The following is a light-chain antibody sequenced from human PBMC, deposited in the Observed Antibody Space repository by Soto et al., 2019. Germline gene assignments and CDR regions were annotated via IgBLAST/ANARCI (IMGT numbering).Light chain of an antibody. J-gene: IGKJ4*01. Sequence: DIQMTQSPYTLSASVGDRVTITCRASQNIINWLAWYQQKPGKAPNLLISDASTLESGVPSRFSGSGSGTEFTLTISSLQPDDFATYYCQQYKSYPLTFGGGTKVDFK. CDR1: QNIINW. CDR3: QQYKSYPLT. CDR2: DAS. V-gene: IGKV1-5*01.